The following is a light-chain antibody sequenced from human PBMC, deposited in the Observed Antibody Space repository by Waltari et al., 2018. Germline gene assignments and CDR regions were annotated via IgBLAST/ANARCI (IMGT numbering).Light chain of an antibody. CDR2: GAF. V-gene: IGKV1-9*01. CDR3: QQLNSDPIT. CDR1: QGISSY. J-gene: IGKJ5*01. Sequence: DIQLTQSPSFLSASVGDSVTITCRARQGISSYLAWYQQKPGKAPNHLIYGAFSLQSGGPSRFSGSGSGTEFTLTISSLQPEDFSTYYCQQLNSDPITFGQGTRLEMK.